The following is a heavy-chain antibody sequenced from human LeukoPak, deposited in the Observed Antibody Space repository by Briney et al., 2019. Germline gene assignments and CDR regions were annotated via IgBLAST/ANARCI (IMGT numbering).Heavy chain of an antibody. CDR2: INPGGGST. J-gene: IGHJ5*02. V-gene: IGHV1-46*01. CDR1: GYTFTSYY. D-gene: IGHD6-13*01. CDR3: ARECTAASGTSGSRWFDP. Sequence: GASVKVSCKASGYTFTSYYMHWVRQAPGQGLEWMGKINPGGGSTSYAQEFQGRDTMTRDTSTSTIYMELSRLRSEDTAVYSCARECTAASGTSGSRWFDPWGQGTLVTVSS.